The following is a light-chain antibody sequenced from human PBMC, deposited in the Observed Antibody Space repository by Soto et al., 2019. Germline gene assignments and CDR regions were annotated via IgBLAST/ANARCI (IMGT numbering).Light chain of an antibody. CDR1: QTISSW. CDR2: KAS. V-gene: IGKV1-5*03. J-gene: IGKJ1*01. CDR3: QHYNSYSEA. Sequence: EIQMTQSPSTLSGSVGDGVTITCRASQTISSWLAWYQQKPGKAPKLLIYKASTLKSGVPSRFSGSGSGTEFTLTISSLQPDDFATYYCQHYNSYSEAFGQGTKV.